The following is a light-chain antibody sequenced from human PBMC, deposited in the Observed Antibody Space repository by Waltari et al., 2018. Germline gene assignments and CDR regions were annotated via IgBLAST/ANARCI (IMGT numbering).Light chain of an antibody. J-gene: IGKJ5*01. Sequence: EVVMTQSPATLSVFPGESATLSCRASQTVSSNLAWYQQRPGQAPRLLIFDASTRAPSVPARFNGSGSGTEFTLTIRSLQSEDSAVYYCQQYNRWPPITFGQGTRLEIK. CDR3: QQYNRWPPIT. V-gene: IGKV3-15*01. CDR1: QTVSSN. CDR2: DAS.